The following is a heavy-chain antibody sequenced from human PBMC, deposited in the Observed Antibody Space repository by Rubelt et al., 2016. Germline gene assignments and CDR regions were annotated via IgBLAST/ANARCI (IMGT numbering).Heavy chain of an antibody. CDR3: AKDSSGWYIDY. CDR2: IWYDGSNK. V-gene: IGHV3-33*06. CDR1: GFTFSNYA. J-gene: IGHJ4*02. Sequence: VQLVESGGGLVQPGRSLRLTCAVSGFTFSNYAMHWVRQAPGKGLEWVAVIWYDGSNKYYADSVKGRFTISRDNSKNTLYMQMNSLRAEDTAVYYCAKDSSGWYIDYWGQGTLVTVSS. D-gene: IGHD6-19*01.